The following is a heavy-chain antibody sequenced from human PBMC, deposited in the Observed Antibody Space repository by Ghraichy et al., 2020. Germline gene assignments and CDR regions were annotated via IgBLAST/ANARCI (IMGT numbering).Heavy chain of an antibody. Sequence: QTLSLTCAISGDSVSSNSAAWNWIRQSPSRGLEWLGRTYYRSKWYNDYAVSVKSRITINPDTSKNQFSLQLNSVTPEDTAVYYCAKGYYDFWSGYLYYFDYWGQGTLVTVSS. CDR2: TYYRSKWYN. D-gene: IGHD3-3*01. V-gene: IGHV6-1*01. CDR1: GDSVSSNSAA. CDR3: AKGYYDFWSGYLYYFDY. J-gene: IGHJ4*02.